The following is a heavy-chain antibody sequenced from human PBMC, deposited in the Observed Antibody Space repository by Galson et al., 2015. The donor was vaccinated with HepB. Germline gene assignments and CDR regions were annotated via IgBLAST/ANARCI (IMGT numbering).Heavy chain of an antibody. D-gene: IGHD4-11*01. V-gene: IGHV3-33*01. CDR1: GFTFSSYG. Sequence: SLRLSCAASGFTFSSYGMNWLRQAPGKGLEWVADIWCDGRNKYYAESVKGRFTISRDNAKNTLYLQMNSLRAEDTAVYYCARGVGWTVTTFDYWGQGTVVTASS. J-gene: IGHJ4*02. CDR3: ARGVGWTVTTFDY. CDR2: IWCDGRNK.